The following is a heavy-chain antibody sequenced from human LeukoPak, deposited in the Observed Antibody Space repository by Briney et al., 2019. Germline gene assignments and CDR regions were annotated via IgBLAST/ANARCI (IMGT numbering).Heavy chain of an antibody. CDR3: AKADYGGNSGQFDY. CDR2: ISSSSSYI. CDR1: GFTFSSYS. D-gene: IGHD4-23*01. V-gene: IGHV3-21*04. Sequence: GGSLRLSCAASGFTFSSYSMNWVRQAPGKGLEWVSSISSSSSYIYYADSVKGRFTISRDNAKNSLYLQMNSLRAEDTAVYYCAKADYGGNSGQFDYWGQGTLVTVSS. J-gene: IGHJ4*02.